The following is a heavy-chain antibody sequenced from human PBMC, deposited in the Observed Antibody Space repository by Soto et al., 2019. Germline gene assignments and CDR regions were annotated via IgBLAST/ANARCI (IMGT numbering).Heavy chain of an antibody. CDR3: ARNHWEYYFDY. CDR2: IYYSGST. Sequence: SETLSLTCLVSAGSISSYYWSWSRQPPGKGLEWIGYIYYSGSTNCNPSLKSRVTISVDTSKNQFSLKLSSVTAADTAVYYCARNHWEYYFDYWGQGTLVTVSS. V-gene: IGHV4-59*01. CDR1: AGSISSYY. J-gene: IGHJ4*02. D-gene: IGHD1-26*01.